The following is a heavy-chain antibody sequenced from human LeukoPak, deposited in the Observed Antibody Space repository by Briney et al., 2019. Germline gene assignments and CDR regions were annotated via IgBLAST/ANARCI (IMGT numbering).Heavy chain of an antibody. V-gene: IGHV3-7*01. CDR1: GFTFSGYW. CDR3: TSRGAAPGSFHY. CDR2: IKYDGNEK. D-gene: IGHD6-13*01. J-gene: IGHJ4*02. Sequence: GGSLRLSCAASGFTFSGYWMSWMRQAPGKGLELVANIKYDGNEKYYVDSVKGRFTISRDNAKNALYLQLNSLRVEDTAVYYCTSRGAAPGSFHYWGQGTLVTVSP.